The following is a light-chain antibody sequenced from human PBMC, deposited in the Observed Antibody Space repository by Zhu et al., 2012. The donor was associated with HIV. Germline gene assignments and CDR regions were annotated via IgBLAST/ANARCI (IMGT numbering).Light chain of an antibody. CDR3: QQYYSYPPNT. V-gene: IGKV1-NL1*01. CDR1: QGIKNS. CDR2: ATF. J-gene: IGKJ2*01. Sequence: DIQMTQSPSSLSASVGDRVTINCRASQGIKNSLAWYQQKPGKVPKLLVAATFSLQSEVPSRFSGGGSGTNFTLTISSLQPEDFATYYCQQYYSYPPNTFGQGTKLEIK.